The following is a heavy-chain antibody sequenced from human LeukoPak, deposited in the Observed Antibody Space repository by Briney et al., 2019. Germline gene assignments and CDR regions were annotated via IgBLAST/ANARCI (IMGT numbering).Heavy chain of an antibody. V-gene: IGHV3-23*01. CDR2: ISGSGGST. D-gene: IGHD3-10*01. CDR1: GLKFGSYA. J-gene: IGHJ4*02. Sequence: GGSLRLSCAASGLKFGSYAMRWIRQAPGKGLEWVSTISGSGGSTYYADSVKGRFTISRDNSKKTLYLQMNSLRAEDTAVYYCARVIIGPSYYFDYWGQGTQVTVSS. CDR3: ARVIIGPSYYFDY.